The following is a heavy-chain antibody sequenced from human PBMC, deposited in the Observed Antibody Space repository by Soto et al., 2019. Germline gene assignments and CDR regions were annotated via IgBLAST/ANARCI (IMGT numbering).Heavy chain of an antibody. Sequence: EVQLLESGGGLVQPGGSLRLSCAASGFTFSSYAMSWVRQAPGKGLEWVSDISGTGGTTYYADSVKGRFTISRDNSKHTLSLQMNSLRADATALYYCAKGDYYYGMDVWGQGTTVTVSS. V-gene: IGHV3-23*01. CDR3: AKGDYYYGMDV. J-gene: IGHJ6*02. CDR1: GFTFSSYA. CDR2: ISGTGGTT.